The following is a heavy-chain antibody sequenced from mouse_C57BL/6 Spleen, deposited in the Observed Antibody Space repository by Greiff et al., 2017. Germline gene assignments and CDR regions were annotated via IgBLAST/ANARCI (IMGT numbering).Heavy chain of an antibody. J-gene: IGHJ1*03. CDR3: TNNWDGYFDV. CDR1: GYTFTDYE. D-gene: IGHD4-1*01. Sequence: QVQLQQSGAELVRPGASVTLSCKASGYTFTDYEMHWVKQTPVHGLEWIGAIDPETGGTAYNQKFKGKAILTADKSSSTAYMELRSLTSEDSAVYYCTNNWDGYFDVWGTGTTVTVSS. V-gene: IGHV1-15*01. CDR2: IDPETGGT.